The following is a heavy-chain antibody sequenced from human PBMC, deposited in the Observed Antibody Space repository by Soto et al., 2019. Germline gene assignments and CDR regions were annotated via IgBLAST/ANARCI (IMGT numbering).Heavy chain of an antibody. D-gene: IGHD6-19*01. V-gene: IGHV4-34*01. Sequence: SETLSLTCAVYGGSFSGYYWSWIRQPPGKGLEWIGEINHSGSTNYNPSLKSRVTISVDNSKNHFSLKLRFVTAADTAVDYCARMEAGIAVAGPYVDYWGQGTLVTVSS. J-gene: IGHJ4*02. CDR2: INHSGST. CDR3: ARMEAGIAVAGPYVDY. CDR1: GGSFSGYY.